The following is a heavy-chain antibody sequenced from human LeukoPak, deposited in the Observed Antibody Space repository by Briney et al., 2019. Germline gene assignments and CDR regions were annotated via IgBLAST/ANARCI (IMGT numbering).Heavy chain of an antibody. CDR2: ITSSSSYI. CDR1: GFTFSDYA. D-gene: IGHD6-19*01. CDR3: ARGGSGWYHWFDS. V-gene: IGHV3-21*01. Sequence: GGSLRLSCAASGFTFSDYAMNWVRQAPGKGLEWVSSITSSSSYIYYVDSVKGRFTISRDNAKNSLYLQMSSLRAEDTAVYYCARGGSGWYHWFDSWGQGTLVTVSS. J-gene: IGHJ5*01.